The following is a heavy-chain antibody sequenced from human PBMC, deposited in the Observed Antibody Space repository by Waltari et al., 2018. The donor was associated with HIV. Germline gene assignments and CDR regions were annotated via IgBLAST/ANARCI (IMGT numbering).Heavy chain of an antibody. CDR3: ARLASTGYYNGGYFDL. V-gene: IGHV4-4*02. D-gene: IGHD3-9*01. CDR2: IYESGST. J-gene: IGHJ2*01. CDR1: GASIISPYW. Sequence: QVTLQESGPGLVKPSGTLSLTCAVSGASIISPYWWSWVRQPPGKGLAWIGEIYESGSTNYNASLRSRVIISLDKSRNQFSLDVTSVTAADTAVYYCARLASTGYYNGGYFDLWGRGTLVTVSS.